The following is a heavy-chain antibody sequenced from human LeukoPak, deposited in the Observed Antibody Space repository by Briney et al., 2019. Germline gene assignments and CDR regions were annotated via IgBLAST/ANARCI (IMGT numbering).Heavy chain of an antibody. CDR2: IIPIFGTA. CDR1: GYTFTGNY. V-gene: IGHV1-69*06. D-gene: IGHD1-26*01. CDR3: ASSGSYSDHDAFDI. J-gene: IGHJ3*02. Sequence: GASVTLSCKSSGYTFTGNYMHWVRQAPGQGLEWMGGIIPIFGTANYAQKFQGRVTITADKSTSTDYMELSSLRSEDTAVYYCASSGSYSDHDAFDIWGQGTMVTVSS.